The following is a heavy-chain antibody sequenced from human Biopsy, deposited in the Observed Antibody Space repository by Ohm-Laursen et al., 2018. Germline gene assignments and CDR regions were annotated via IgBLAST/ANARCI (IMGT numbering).Heavy chain of an antibody. J-gene: IGHJ6*02. V-gene: IGHV4-34*01. CDR3: ARGSGYFKLDV. CDR1: GGSLSSYS. Sequence: SETLSLTCTVSGGSLSSYSWNWIRQPPGKGLEWIGEINQSGSTKYNPSLKRRATLSADSSNSQFSLRLTSVTAADTAIYYCARGSGYFKLDVWGQGTTVTVSS. D-gene: IGHD5-12*01. CDR2: INQSGST.